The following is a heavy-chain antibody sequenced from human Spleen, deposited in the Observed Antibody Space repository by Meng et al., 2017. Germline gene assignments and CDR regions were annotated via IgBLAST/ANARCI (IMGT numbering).Heavy chain of an antibody. CDR2: SNAGNGNT. Sequence: QVQLGQSGAEVKKPGASVKVSCKASGYTFTSYAMHWVRQAPGQRLEWMGWSNAGNGNTKYSQEFQGRVTITRDTSASTAYMELSGLRSDDTAMYYCARDEDISAAGKLFGDYWGQGTLVTVSS. V-gene: IGHV1-3*02. CDR1: GYTFTSYA. J-gene: IGHJ4*02. CDR3: ARDEDISAAGKLFGDY. D-gene: IGHD6-13*01.